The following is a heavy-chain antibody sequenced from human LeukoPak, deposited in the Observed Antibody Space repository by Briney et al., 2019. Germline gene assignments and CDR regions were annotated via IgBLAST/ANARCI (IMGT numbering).Heavy chain of an antibody. CDR1: GFTFSSYA. Sequence: GALRLSCAASGFTFSSYAMSWVRQAPGKGLEWVSYISRSSTIYYADSVKGRFTIPRDNAKNSLYLQMNSLRAEDTAVYYCARRGSTYYDFWSGQSPLLYFDYWGQGTLVTVSS. CDR2: ISRSSTI. CDR3: ARRGSTYYDFWSGQSPLLYFDY. D-gene: IGHD3-3*01. J-gene: IGHJ4*02. V-gene: IGHV3-48*01.